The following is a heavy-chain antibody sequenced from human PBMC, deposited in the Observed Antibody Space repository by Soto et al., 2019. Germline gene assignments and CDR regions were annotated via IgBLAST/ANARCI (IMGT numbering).Heavy chain of an antibody. CDR2: IYPGDSDT. CDR3: ARSLVNGTYEAFDI. Sequence: EVYLAQSGAEVKKPGESLKTSCKGSGYNFNRYWIGWVRQMPGKGLEWMGVIYPGDSDTRYSPSLQGQVTISADKSSSAAYLQWSSLQASDTATYYCARSLVNGTYEAFDIWGQGTMVTVSS. CDR1: GYNFNRYW. J-gene: IGHJ3*02. V-gene: IGHV5-51*03. D-gene: IGHD6-13*01.